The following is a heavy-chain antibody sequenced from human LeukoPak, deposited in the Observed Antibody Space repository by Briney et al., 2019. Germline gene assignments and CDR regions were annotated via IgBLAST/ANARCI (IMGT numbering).Heavy chain of an antibody. D-gene: IGHD5-24*01. V-gene: IGHV1-2*02. CDR3: ARVKGMAIFDY. CDR1: GYTFTGYY. J-gene: IGHJ4*02. Sequence: ASVKVSCKASGYTFTGYYMHWVRQAPGQGLEWMGWINPNSGGTNYAQKFQGRVTLTRDTSISTTYMDLTRLTSDDTAVYYCARVKGMAIFDYWGQGTLVTVSS. CDR2: INPNSGGT.